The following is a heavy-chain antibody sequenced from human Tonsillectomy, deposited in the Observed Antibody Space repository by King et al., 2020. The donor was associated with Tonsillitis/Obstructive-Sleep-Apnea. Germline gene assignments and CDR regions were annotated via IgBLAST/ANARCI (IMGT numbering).Heavy chain of an antibody. CDR3: ARRTVIAAAGDIYFDY. J-gene: IGHJ4*02. CDR2: IYPGDSDT. Sequence: QLVQSGAEVKKPGESLKISCKGSGYSFTSYWIGWVRQMPGKGLEWMGIIYPGDSDTRYSPSFQGQVTISADKSISTAYLQWSSLKASDTAMYYCARRTVIAAAGDIYFDYWGQGTLVTVSS. V-gene: IGHV5-51*01. CDR1: GYSFTSYW. D-gene: IGHD6-13*01.